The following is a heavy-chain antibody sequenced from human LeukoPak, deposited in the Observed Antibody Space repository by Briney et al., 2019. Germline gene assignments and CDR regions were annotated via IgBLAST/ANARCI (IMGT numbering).Heavy chain of an antibody. CDR3: ARDTYYYDSSGYTDY. J-gene: IGHJ4*02. CDR1: GFTFSSYA. D-gene: IGHD3-22*01. V-gene: IGHV3-30-3*01. CDR2: ISYDGSNK. Sequence: GGSLRLSCAASGFTFSSYAMHWVHQAPGKGLEWVAVISYDGSNKYYADSVKGRFTISRDNSKNTLYLQMNSLRAEDTAVYYCARDTYYYDSSGYTDYWGQGTLVTVSS.